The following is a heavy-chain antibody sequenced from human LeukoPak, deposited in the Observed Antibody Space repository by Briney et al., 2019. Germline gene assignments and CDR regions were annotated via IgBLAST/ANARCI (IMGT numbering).Heavy chain of an antibody. V-gene: IGHV3-23*01. Sequence: GGSLRLSCAASGFTFSSYAMSWVRQAPGKGLEWISAISGSGSSTYYADSVKGRFTISRDNSKNTLYLQMNSLRAEDTAVYYCAKVRSTMVRGVIDYWGQGTLVTVSS. CDR2: ISGSGSST. J-gene: IGHJ4*02. CDR3: AKVRSTMVRGVIDY. D-gene: IGHD3-10*01. CDR1: GFTFSSYA.